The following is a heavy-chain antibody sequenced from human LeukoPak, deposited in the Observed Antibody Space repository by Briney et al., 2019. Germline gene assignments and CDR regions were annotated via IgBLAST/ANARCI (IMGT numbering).Heavy chain of an antibody. CDR2: MHYDGNII. CDR1: GFTFSSYG. Sequence: PGGSLRLSCAASGFTFSSYGMHWVRQAPGKGLEWVAFMHYDGNIIYYADSVKGRFTISRDISKNTLYLQMSSLRAEDTAVYYCAKDACSGGTCYGGWYCDLWGRGTLVTVSS. D-gene: IGHD2-15*01. V-gene: IGHV3-30*02. J-gene: IGHJ2*01. CDR3: AKDACSGGTCYGGWYCDL.